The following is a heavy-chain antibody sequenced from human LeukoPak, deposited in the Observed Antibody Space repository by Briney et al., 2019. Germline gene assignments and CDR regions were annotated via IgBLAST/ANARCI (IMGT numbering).Heavy chain of an antibody. CDR3: ARGLRLPSRSTPAVPHV. V-gene: IGHV4-38-2*01. CDR2: FYHAVTT. D-gene: IGHD2/OR15-2a*01. J-gene: IGHJ6*04. CDR1: NYSISSGYY. Sequence: SETLSLTCAVSNYSISSGYYWGWIRQPPGRGLEWIGSFYHAVTTYYNPSLKSRVSISVDTSKNQFSLRLSSVTAADTAVYYCARGLRLPSRSTPAVPHVWGKGTTVTVSA.